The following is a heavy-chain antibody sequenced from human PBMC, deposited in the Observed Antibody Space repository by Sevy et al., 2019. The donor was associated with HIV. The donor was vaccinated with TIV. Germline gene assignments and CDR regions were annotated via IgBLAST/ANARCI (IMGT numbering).Heavy chain of an antibody. CDR1: GGSFSGYY. D-gene: IGHD3-3*01. CDR3: ARSPQWSGHPLYYYYGMDV. V-gene: IGHV4-34*01. CDR2: INHSGST. J-gene: IGHJ6*02. Sequence: SETLSLTCAVYGGSFSGYYWSWIRQPPGKGLEWIGEINHSGSTNYNPSLKSRVTISVDTSKNQFSLKLSSVTAADTAVYYCARSPQWSGHPLYYYYGMDVWGQGTTVTVSS.